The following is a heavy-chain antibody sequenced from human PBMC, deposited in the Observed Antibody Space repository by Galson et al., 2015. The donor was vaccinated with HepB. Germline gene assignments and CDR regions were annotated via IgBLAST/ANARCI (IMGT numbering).Heavy chain of an antibody. V-gene: IGHV1-24*01. CDR1: GYTLTELS. J-gene: IGHJ3*02. D-gene: IGHD3-3*01. CDR3: ATGDNTIFGGTYQGGAFDI. CDR2: FDPEDGET. Sequence: SVKVSCKVSGYTLTELSMHWVRQAPGKGLEWMGGFDPEDGETIYAQKFQGRVTMTEDTSTDTAYMELSSLRSEDTAVYYCATGDNTIFGGTYQGGAFDIWGQGTMVTVSS.